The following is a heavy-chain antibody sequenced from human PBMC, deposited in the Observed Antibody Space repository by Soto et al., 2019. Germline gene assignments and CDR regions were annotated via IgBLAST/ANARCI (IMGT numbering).Heavy chain of an antibody. J-gene: IGHJ4*02. CDR2: ISYEGSNK. CDR1: GFTFSSFG. Sequence: GGSLSPSCAALGFTFSSFGMHWVPQAPGKGLGGVAVISYEGSNKDYADSGKGRFTMTRNNSKNTLYLQMNSLGAEDTAVYYCAKDFKQWLVNGNFDYWGQGTLVTVSS. V-gene: IGHV3-30*18. CDR3: AKDFKQWLVNGNFDY. D-gene: IGHD6-19*01.